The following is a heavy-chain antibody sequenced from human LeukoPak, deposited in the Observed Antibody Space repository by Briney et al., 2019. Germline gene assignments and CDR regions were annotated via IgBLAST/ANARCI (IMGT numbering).Heavy chain of an antibody. V-gene: IGHV3-7*01. J-gene: IGHJ4*02. CDR2: IKEDGSKI. CDR1: GFTSSSYW. D-gene: IGHD2-15*01. Sequence: GGSLRLCCAASGFTSSSYWMSWVRQAPGRGLGWVANIKEDGSKIYYVESVKGRFTISRDNAKNSVYLQMNYLRGEDTALYYCATDGSFFDYWGQGALVTVSS. CDR3: ATDGSFFDY.